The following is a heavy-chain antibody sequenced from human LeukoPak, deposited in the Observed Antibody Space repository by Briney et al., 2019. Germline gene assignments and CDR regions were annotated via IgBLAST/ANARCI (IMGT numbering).Heavy chain of an antibody. CDR1: GLPFSSYW. CDR3: ARLGGSYYTY. CDR2: IKQDGGEK. D-gene: IGHD1-26*01. J-gene: IGHJ4*02. V-gene: IGHV3-7*01. Sequence: GGSLTLSCVASGLPFSSYWMSWARHAPGKGLEWVANIKQDGGEKYYVDSVKGRFTISRDNAKNSLFLQMNSLRVEDTAVYYCARLGGSYYTYWGQGTLVTVSS.